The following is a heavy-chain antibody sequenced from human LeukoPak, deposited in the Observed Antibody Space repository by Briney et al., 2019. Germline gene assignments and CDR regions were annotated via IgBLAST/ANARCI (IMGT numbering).Heavy chain of an antibody. V-gene: IGHV3-21*01. J-gene: IGHJ3*02. CDR1: GFTFSSDA. CDR3: ARGGLRYFDWLRPNDAFDI. Sequence: GGSLRLSCAASGFTFSSDAMSWVRQAPGKGLERVSSISTSSSYILYADSVKGRFTISRDNAKNSLYLLMNSLRAEDTAVYHCARGGLRYFDWLRPNDAFDIWGQGTMVTVSS. CDR2: ISTSSSYI. D-gene: IGHD3-9*01.